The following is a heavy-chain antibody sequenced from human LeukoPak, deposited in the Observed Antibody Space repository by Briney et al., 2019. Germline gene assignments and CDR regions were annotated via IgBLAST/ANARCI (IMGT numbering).Heavy chain of an antibody. CDR3: ARVLEEAAFDI. CDR2: INPIFRTA. Sequence: SVKVSCKASGGTFSSSAISWVRQAPGQRLEWMGGINPIFRTANYAQKFQGRVSITADESTSTAYMELSTLRSEDTAVYYCARVLEEAAFDIWGQGTMVTVPS. D-gene: IGHD3-3*01. J-gene: IGHJ3*02. V-gene: IGHV1-69*13. CDR1: GGTFSSSA.